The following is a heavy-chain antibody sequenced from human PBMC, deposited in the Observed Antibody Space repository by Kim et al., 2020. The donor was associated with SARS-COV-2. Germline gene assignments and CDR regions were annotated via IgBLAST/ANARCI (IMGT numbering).Heavy chain of an antibody. CDR2: IDPSDSYT. J-gene: IGHJ6*02. CDR3: ARRPPYSSGRSYYYYYGMDV. V-gene: IGHV5-10-1*01. D-gene: IGHD6-19*01. CDR1: GYSFTSYW. Sequence: GESLKISCKGSGYSFTSYWISWVRQMPGKGLEWMGRIDPSDSYTNYSPSFQGHVTISADKSISTAYLQWSSLKASDTAMYYCARRPPYSSGRSYYYYYGMDVWGQGTTVTVSS.